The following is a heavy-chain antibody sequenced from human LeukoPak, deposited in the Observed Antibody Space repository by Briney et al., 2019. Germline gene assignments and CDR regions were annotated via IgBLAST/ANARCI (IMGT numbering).Heavy chain of an antibody. CDR3: AKEMVRGVIKDY. CDR1: GFTFSSYA. Sequence: YPGGSLRLSCAASGFTFSSYAMRWVRQAPGKGLEWVSAISGSGGSTYYADSVKGRFTISRDNSKNTLYLQMNSLRAEDTAVYYCAKEMVRGVIKDYWGQGTLVTVSS. J-gene: IGHJ4*02. D-gene: IGHD3-10*01. CDR2: ISGSGGST. V-gene: IGHV3-23*01.